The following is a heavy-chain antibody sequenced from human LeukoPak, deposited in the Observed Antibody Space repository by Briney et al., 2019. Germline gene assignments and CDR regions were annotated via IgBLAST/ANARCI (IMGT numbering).Heavy chain of an antibody. D-gene: IGHD6-19*01. J-gene: IGHJ4*02. CDR3: AKEGIAVASFDY. V-gene: IGHV3-23*01. CDR2: SSGSISGSGGST. CDR1: GFAFSAYA. Sequence: GASLRLSCAASGFAFSAYAMSWVRQAPGKGLEWVSASSGSISGSGGSTYYADSVKGRFTISRDNSKNTLFLQLNSLRAEDTAVYYCAKEGIAVASFDYWGQGTLVTVSS.